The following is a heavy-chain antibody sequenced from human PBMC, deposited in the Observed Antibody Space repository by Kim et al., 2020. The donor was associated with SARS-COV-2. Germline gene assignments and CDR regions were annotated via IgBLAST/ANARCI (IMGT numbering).Heavy chain of an antibody. CDR1: GFSFSDSW. D-gene: IGHD3-3*01. Sequence: GGSLRLSCAASGFSFSDSWMSWVRQAPGKGLEWLTNIKQDGSEKYYVDSVKGRFTISRDNAMNSLYLQMSSLSADDTAVYYCARDGLWSWEHWGQGILVTVSS. J-gene: IGHJ4*02. CDR2: IKQDGSEK. CDR3: ARDGLWSWEH. V-gene: IGHV3-7*03.